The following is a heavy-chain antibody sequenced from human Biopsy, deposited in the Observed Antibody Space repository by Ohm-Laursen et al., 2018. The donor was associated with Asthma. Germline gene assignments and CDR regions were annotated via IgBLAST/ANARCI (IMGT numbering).Heavy chain of an antibody. D-gene: IGHD1-26*01. CDR2: IYSGGTS. CDR3: AKRGSYFDY. Sequence: SLRLSCTASGFTVSRDHMFWVRQAPGKGLEWVSVIYSGGTSHTADSVRGRFTISRDFSKNTLHLQMHSLRAEDTAVYYCAKRGSYFDYWGQGTLVTVSS. V-gene: IGHV3-53*01. J-gene: IGHJ4*02. CDR1: GFTVSRDH.